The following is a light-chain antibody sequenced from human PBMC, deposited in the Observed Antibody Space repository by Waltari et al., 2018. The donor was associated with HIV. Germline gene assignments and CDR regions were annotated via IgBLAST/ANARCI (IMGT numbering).Light chain of an antibody. CDR3: QVWDSSRDHWV. Sequence: SYVLTQSTSVSVASGKTARITSGGNNIGSKSVHWYQQKPGQAPVLCIYYDSDRPSVIAGPFSGSNSGHTATRTISSVEAGDEADYYCQVWDSSRDHWVFGGGTKLPVL. J-gene: IGLJ3*02. V-gene: IGLV3-21*04. CDR1: NIGSKS. CDR2: YDS.